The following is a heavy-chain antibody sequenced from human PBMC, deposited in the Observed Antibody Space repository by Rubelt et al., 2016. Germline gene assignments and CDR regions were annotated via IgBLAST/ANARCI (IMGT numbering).Heavy chain of an antibody. Sequence: PGGSLRLSCAASGFTFSSYTMSWVRQAPGKGLEWVSSISGSGGSTYYGDSVKGRFTISRDNTKNSLYLQMNSLRVEDTAVYYCARNLNWFDLWGQGTLVTVSS. CDR1: GFTFSSYT. CDR2: ISGSGGST. CDR3: ARNLNWFDL. V-gene: IGHV3-23*01. J-gene: IGHJ5*02.